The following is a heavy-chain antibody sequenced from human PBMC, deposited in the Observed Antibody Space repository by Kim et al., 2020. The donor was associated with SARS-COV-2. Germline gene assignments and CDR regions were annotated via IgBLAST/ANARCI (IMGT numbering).Heavy chain of an antibody. J-gene: IGHJ6*02. D-gene: IGHD3-3*01. CDR1: GYTFTSYG. V-gene: IGHV1-18*01. CDR2: ISAYNGNT. Sequence: ASVKVSCKASGYTFTSYGISWVRQAPGRGLEWMGWISAYNGNTNYAQKLQGRVTMTTDTSTSTAYMELRSLRSDDTAVYYCASTIFGVATPWYYYYGMDVWGQGTTVTVSS. CDR3: ASTIFGVATPWYYYYGMDV.